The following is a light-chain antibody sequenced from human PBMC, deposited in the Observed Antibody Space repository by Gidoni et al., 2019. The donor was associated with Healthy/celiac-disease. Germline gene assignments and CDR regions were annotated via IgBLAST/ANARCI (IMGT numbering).Light chain of an antibody. CDR2: WAS. V-gene: IGKV4-1*01. J-gene: IGKJ5*01. CDR1: QSVLYSSNNKNY. Sequence: DIVMTQSPDSLAVSLGERATINCKSSQSVLYSSNNKNYLAWYQQKPGQPPKLLIYWASTRESGVPDRFSGSGSGTDFTLTISSLQAEDVAVYYCQQYYSTLITFGQGPRLEIK. CDR3: QQYYSTLIT.